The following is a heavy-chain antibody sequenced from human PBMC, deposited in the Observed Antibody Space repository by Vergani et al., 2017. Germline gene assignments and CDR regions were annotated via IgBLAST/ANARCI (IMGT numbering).Heavy chain of an antibody. J-gene: IGHJ4*02. CDR3: AHSESSGITLFGVVYPTTYYFDH. V-gene: IGHV2-5*02. Sequence: QITLKESGPTLVKPTQTLTLTCTFSGFSLSTRGVGVGWSRQPPAKALEWLSLIYWDDDKRYSPSLKSRLTISKDTSKNQVVLAMTNMDPVDTATYYCAHSESSGITLFGVVYPTTYYFDHWGQGTLVTVSS. D-gene: IGHD3-3*01. CDR1: GFSLSTRGVG. CDR2: IYWDDDK.